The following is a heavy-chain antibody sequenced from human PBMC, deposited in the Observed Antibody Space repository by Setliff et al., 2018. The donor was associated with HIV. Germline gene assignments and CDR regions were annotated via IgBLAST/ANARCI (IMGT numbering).Heavy chain of an antibody. CDR1: GYTFTNYF. CDR3: GTVRIAVPDDFDF. Sequence: ASVKVSCKASGYTFTNYFMHWVRQAPGKGLEWMGRVDPEDGETIYAEKFQGRVTMTADASTNTAYMELNSLRSEDTAVYYCGTVRIAVPDDFDFWVQGTLVTVSS. J-gene: IGHJ4*02. V-gene: IGHV1-69-2*01. CDR2: VDPEDGET. D-gene: IGHD6-19*01.